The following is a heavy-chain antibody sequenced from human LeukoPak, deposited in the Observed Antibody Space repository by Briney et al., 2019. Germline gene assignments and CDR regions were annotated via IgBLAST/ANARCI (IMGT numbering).Heavy chain of an antibody. V-gene: IGHV4-4*07. J-gene: IGHJ6*03. CDR2: IYTSGST. CDR1: GGSISSYY. CDR3: ARKSRGTSYYYYYMDV. D-gene: IGHD1-26*01. Sequence: MTSETLSLTGTVSGGSISSYYWSWIRQPAGKGLEWIGRIYTSGSTNCNPSLKSRVTISVDTSKNQFSLKLSSVTAADTAVYYCARKSRGTSYYYYYMDVWGKGTTVTISS.